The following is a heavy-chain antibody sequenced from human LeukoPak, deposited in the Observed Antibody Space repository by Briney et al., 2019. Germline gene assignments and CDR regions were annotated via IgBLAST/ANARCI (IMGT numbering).Heavy chain of an antibody. D-gene: IGHD3-3*01. CDR3: ARVPLRFLEPSDY. J-gene: IGHJ4*02. V-gene: IGHV4-34*01. Sequence: SETLSLTCAVYGGSFIGYYWSWIRQPPGKGLEWIGEINHSGGANYNPSLKSRVTISADTSKSQFSLKLGSVTAADTAVYYCARVPLRFLEPSDYWGPGTHVSVSS. CDR2: INHSGGA. CDR1: GGSFIGYY.